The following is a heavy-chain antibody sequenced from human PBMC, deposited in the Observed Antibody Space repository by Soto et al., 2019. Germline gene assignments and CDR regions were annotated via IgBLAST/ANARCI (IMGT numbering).Heavy chain of an antibody. CDR1: GFSLSTSGVG. D-gene: IGHD2-21*02. CDR3: THSRCGGDCLQSYSSHYYYGMDV. V-gene: IGHV2-5*02. CDR2: IYWDDDK. J-gene: IGHJ6*02. Sequence: QITLKESGPTLVKPTQTLTLTCTFSGFSLSTSGVGVGWIRQPPGKALEWLALIYWDDDKRYSPSLKSRLTITQDTSKKQVVLTMTNMDPVDTATYFCTHSRCGGDCLQSYSSHYYYGMDVWGQGTTVTVSS.